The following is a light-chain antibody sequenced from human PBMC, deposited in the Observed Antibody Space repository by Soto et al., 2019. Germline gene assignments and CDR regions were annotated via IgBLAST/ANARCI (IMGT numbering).Light chain of an antibody. J-gene: IGKJ2*02. CDR2: AAS. V-gene: IGKV1-6*01. CDR3: LQDYNYPRT. Sequence: AIQMTQSPSSLSASVGDRVTISCRASQGIRADLGWYQHKPGKAPRPLIYAASSLQGGVPSRFSGTGSGTDFTLTINNLQPEDSATYYCLQDYNYPRTFGQGTKLEI. CDR1: QGIRAD.